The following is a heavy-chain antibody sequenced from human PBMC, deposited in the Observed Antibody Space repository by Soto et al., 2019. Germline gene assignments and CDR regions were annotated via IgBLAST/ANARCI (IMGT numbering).Heavy chain of an antibody. V-gene: IGHV4-31*03. Sequence: QVQLQESGPGLVKPLQTLSLTCTVSGASISSGDYYWSWIRQHPGKGLERIGISHYSGSTNYNPTLATRFTISVDPSKNPVSLKMSSVTAAATAVYYCARLKSDCGSVMCYKGWVDYWGQGTLVTVSS. CDR1: GASISSGDYY. D-gene: IGHD2-2*02. CDR3: ARLKSDCGSVMCYKGWVDY. CDR2: SHYSGST. J-gene: IGHJ4*02.